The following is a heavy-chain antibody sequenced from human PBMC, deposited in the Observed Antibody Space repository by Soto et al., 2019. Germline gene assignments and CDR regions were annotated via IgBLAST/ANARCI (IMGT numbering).Heavy chain of an antibody. V-gene: IGHV1-18*04. CDR2: VSGNNGAS. D-gene: IGHD2-2*01. Sequence: QVQLMQSGTEVKKPGASVTVSCKASGYTSADFGISWVRQAPGQGLEWMGWVSGNNGASNPAPKVQGRITMTLDTSTGVSYMALRSLRSDDTAIYYCVRVQKYFRVNGNWFDSWCQGSLVSFSS. CDR3: VRVQKYFRVNGNWFDS. J-gene: IGHJ5*01. CDR1: GYTSADFG.